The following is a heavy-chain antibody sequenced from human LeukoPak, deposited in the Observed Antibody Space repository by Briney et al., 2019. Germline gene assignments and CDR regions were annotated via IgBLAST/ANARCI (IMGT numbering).Heavy chain of an antibody. V-gene: IGHV4-31*03. Sequence: SETLSLTCTVSGDSISSGGYYWSWIRQHPGKGLEWIGYIYYSGSTYYSPSLKGRATISVDTSKNQFSLNLSSVTAADTAVYYCARDRYDSYPMDVWGQGTTVTVSS. CDR1: GDSISSGGYY. J-gene: IGHJ6*02. CDR3: ARDRYDSYPMDV. CDR2: IYYSGST. D-gene: IGHD3-3*01.